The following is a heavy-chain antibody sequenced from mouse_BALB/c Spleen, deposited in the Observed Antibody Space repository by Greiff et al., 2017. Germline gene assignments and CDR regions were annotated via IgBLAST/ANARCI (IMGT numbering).Heavy chain of an antibody. Sequence: QVQLKQSGPGLVQPSQSLSITCTVSGFSLTSYGVHWVRQSPGKGLEWLGVIWSGGSTDYNAAFISRLSISKDNSKSQVFFKMNSLQANDTAIYYWARNPPGVTTKAWFAYWGQGTLVTVSA. J-gene: IGHJ3*01. CDR3: ARNPPGVTTKAWFAY. V-gene: IGHV2-2*02. CDR2: IWSGGST. D-gene: IGHD2-2*01. CDR1: GFSLTSYG.